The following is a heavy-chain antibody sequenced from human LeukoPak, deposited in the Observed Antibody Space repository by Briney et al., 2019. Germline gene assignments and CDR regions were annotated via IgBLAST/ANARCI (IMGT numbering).Heavy chain of an antibody. CDR1: GYSISSGYY. J-gene: IGHJ6*02. V-gene: IGHV4-38-2*02. D-gene: IGHD3-10*01. Sequence: TSETLSLTCTVSGYSISSGYYWGWIRQPPGKGLEWIGSIYHSGSTYYNPSLKSRVTISVDTSKNRFSLKLSSVTAADTAVYYCASQGSGIPPAFGYYYYGMDVWGQGTTVTVSS. CDR3: ASQGSGIPPAFGYYYYGMDV. CDR2: IYHSGST.